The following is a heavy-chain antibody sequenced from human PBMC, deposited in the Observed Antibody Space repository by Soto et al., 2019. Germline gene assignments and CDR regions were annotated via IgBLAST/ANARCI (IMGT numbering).Heavy chain of an antibody. CDR3: ARDRQQLTTYYYYYYGMDV. Sequence: SLRLSCAASGFTFSSYAMHWVRQAPGKGLEWVAVISYDGSNKYYADSVKGRFTISRDNSKNTLYLQMNSLRAEDTAVYYCARDRQQLTTYYYYYYGMDVWGQGTTVTVSS. J-gene: IGHJ6*02. V-gene: IGHV3-30-3*01. CDR1: GFTFSSYA. CDR2: ISYDGSNK. D-gene: IGHD6-13*01.